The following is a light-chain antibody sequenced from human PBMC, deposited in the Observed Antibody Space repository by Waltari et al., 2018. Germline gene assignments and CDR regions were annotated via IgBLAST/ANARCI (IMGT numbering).Light chain of an antibody. J-gene: IGLJ3*02. CDR3: QSYDITLRAWV. CDR2: EHR. CDR1: SSNIGAPYG. V-gene: IGLV1-40*01. Sequence: QSVLTQPPSVSGAPGQRVTISCTGSSSNIGAPYGVHWYQQLPRAAPKPPIHEHRKRPSGVPDRFAAARSDASASLAITGRRAEDEADYHCQSYDITLRAWVFGGGTKLTVL.